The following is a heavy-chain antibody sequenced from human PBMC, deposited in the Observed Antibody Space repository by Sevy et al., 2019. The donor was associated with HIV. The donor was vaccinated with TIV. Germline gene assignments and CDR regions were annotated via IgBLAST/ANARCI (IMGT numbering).Heavy chain of an antibody. CDR2: IKSKYDGGTT. D-gene: IGHD3-22*01. CDR3: ATGGYYFDY. V-gene: IGHV3-15*07. J-gene: IGHJ4*02. CDR1: GFIFSNAW. Sequence: GGSLRLSCTTSGFIFSNAWMNWVRQAPGKGLEWVGRIKSKYDGGTTDYAAPVKGRCTVPRDDSKNTVYLQMNSLKAEDTAIYYCATGGYYFDYWGQGTLVTVSS.